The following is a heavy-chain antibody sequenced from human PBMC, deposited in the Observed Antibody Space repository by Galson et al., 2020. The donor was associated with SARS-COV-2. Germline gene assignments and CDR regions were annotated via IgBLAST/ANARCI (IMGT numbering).Heavy chain of an antibody. CDR2: ISAIGGST. D-gene: IGHD5-18*01. CDR3: AKDQEWDTAMVCGDWFDP. V-gene: IGHV3-23*01. CDR1: GFTFSSYA. J-gene: IGHJ5*02. Sequence: GRSLTLSCAASGFTFSSYAMSWLRQAPRKGLEWVSSISAIGGSTYYADSVKGRVTISRDNSKNTLYLKMNRLRAEDTDVYCCAKDQEWDTAMVCGDWFDPWGQGTLVTVSS.